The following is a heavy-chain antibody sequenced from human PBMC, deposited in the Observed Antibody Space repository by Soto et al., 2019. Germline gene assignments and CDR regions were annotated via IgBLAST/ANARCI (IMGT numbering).Heavy chain of an antibody. J-gene: IGHJ4*02. CDR3: ARGALGSYYNEY. D-gene: IGHD3-10*01. CDR1: GFTFSSYW. CDR2: IKGDEIST. V-gene: IGHV3-74*01. Sequence: EVQLVESGGGLVQSGGSLRLSCAASGFTFSSYWIHWVRQAPGKGLVWVSRIKGDEISTNYADSVKGRFTISRDNAKDTVFLQMSDLRAEDTAVYYCARGALGSYYNEYWGQGILVTVSS.